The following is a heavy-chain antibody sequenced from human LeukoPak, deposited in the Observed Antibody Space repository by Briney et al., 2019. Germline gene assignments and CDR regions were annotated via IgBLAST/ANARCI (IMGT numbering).Heavy chain of an antibody. CDR2: IWYDGSNK. CDR3: ARDPPYYDFWSGRNWFDP. J-gene: IGHJ5*02. V-gene: IGHV3-33*01. CDR1: GFTFSSYG. D-gene: IGHD3-3*01. Sequence: GGSLRLSCAASGFTFSSYGMHWVRQAPGKGLEWVAVIWYDGSNKYYADSVKGRFTISRDNSKNKLYLQMNSLRAEDTAVYYCARDPPYYDFWSGRNWFDPWGQGTLVTVSS.